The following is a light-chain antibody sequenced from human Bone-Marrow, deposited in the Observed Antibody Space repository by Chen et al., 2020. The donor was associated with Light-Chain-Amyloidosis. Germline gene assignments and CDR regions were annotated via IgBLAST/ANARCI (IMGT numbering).Light chain of an antibody. Sequence: SYVLTQPSSVSVAPGQTATTACGGNNIGSTRVHWYQQTPGQGPLLVVYDDSDPPSGIPERLTGTNSGNPATLTISRVEAGDDAAYCCQVWDMSSDRPVFGGGAKLTVL. CDR2: DDS. CDR1: NIGSTR. CDR3: QVWDMSSDRPV. J-gene: IGLJ3*02. V-gene: IGLV3-21*02.